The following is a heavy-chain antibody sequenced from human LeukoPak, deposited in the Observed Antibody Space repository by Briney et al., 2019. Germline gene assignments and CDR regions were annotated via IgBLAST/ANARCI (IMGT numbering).Heavy chain of an antibody. CDR3: VRDLRESDF. CDR1: GFTFSSYC. J-gene: IGHJ4*02. Sequence: PGRSLRLSCAASGFTFSSYCMHWVRQAPGKGLVWVSRINPDGSTTNYADSVQGRFTISRDNAKNMLYRQMNSLRAEDTAVYYCVRDLRESDFWGQGTLVTVSS. CDR2: INPDGSTT. V-gene: IGHV3-74*01.